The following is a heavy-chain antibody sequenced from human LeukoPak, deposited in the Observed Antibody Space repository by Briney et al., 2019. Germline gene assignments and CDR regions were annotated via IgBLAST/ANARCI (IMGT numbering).Heavy chain of an antibody. V-gene: IGHV4-59*12. CDR1: GGSISSYY. J-gene: IGHJ6*02. Sequence: SETLSLTCTVSGGSISSYYWSWIREPPGKGLEWIGYIYYSGSTNYNPSLKSRVIISVDTSKNQFSLKLSSVTPEDTAVYYCAREEGDIVASKYYYYYYGMDVWGQGTTVTVSS. CDR3: AREEGDIVASKYYYYYYGMDV. CDR2: IYYSGST. D-gene: IGHD5-12*01.